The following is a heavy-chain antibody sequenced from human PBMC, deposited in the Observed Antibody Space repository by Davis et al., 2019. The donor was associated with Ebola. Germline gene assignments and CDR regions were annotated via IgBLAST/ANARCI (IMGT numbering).Heavy chain of an antibody. CDR2: ISYDGGNK. CDR1: GFTFSSYA. D-gene: IGHD2-15*01. Sequence: PGGSLRLSCAASGFTFSSYAMHWVRQAPGKGLEWLAVISYDGGNKFYGDSVKGRFTISRDTSQNTVYLQMNSLRGEDTAVYYCARDPAAYLVVVLAATPHFDYWGQGTLVTVSS. V-gene: IGHV3-30-3*01. J-gene: IGHJ4*02. CDR3: ARDPAAYLVVVLAATPHFDY.